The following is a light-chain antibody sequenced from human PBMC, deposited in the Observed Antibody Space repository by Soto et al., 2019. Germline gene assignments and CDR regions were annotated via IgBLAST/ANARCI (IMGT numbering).Light chain of an antibody. CDR3: QQYNSNSQT. J-gene: IGKJ1*01. CDR1: QSISSW. CDR2: DAS. V-gene: IGKV1-5*01. Sequence: DIQMTQSPSTLSAFVGDRVTITCRASQSISSWLAWYQQKPGKAPKLLIYDASSLESGVPSRFSGSGSGSEFTLTISSLQPDDFATYYCQQYNSNSQTFGQGTKVEIK.